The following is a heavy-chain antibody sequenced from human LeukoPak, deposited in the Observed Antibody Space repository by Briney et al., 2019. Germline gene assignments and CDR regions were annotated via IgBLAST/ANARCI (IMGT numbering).Heavy chain of an antibody. V-gene: IGHV3-23*01. J-gene: IGHJ6*03. CDR1: GFTFSSYA. Sequence: GGSLRLSCAASGFTFSSYAMSWVRQAPGKGLEWGSAISDSGGSTHYADSVTGRFTISRDNSKNTLYLQMNSLRAEDTAVYYCAPIGPSYYYYMDVWGKGTTVTVSS. CDR2: ISDSGGST. CDR3: APIGPSYYYYMDV.